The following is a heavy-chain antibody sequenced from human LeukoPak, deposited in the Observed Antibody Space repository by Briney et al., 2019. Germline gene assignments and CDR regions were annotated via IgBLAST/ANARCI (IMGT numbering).Heavy chain of an antibody. CDR2: ISSSSSYI. J-gene: IGHJ5*02. Sequence: KSGGSLRLSCAASGFTFSSYSMNWVRQAPGKGLEWVSSISSSSSYIYYADSVKGRFTISRDNAKNSLYLQMNSLRAEDTAVYYCAREPRGYSYGLNWFDPWGQGTLVTVSS. D-gene: IGHD5-18*01. CDR1: GFTFSSYS. V-gene: IGHV3-21*01. CDR3: AREPRGYSYGLNWFDP.